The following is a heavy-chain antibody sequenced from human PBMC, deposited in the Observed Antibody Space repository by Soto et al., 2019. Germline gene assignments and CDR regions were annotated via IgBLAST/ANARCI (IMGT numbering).Heavy chain of an antibody. CDR3: ARGLRFVEWLPRGLGGMDV. V-gene: IGHV4-30-4*01. J-gene: IGHJ6*02. CDR1: GGSISSGDYY. CDR2: IYYSGST. D-gene: IGHD3-3*01. Sequence: QVQLQESGPGLVKPSQTLSLTCTVSGGSISSGDYYWSWIRQPPGKGLEWIGYIYYSGSTYYNPSLKRRVTISVDTSKNQFSLKLSSVTAADTAVYYCARGLRFVEWLPRGLGGMDVWGQGTTVTVSS.